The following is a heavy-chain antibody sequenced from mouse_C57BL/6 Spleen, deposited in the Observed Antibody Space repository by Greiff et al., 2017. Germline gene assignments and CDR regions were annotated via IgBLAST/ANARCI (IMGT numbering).Heavy chain of an antibody. Sequence: QVQLQQSGPELVKPGASVKISCKASGYAFSSSWMNWVKQRPGKGLEWIGRIYPGDGDTNYNGKFKGKATLTADKSSSTAYMQRSSLTSEDSAVYCCAREGYPWFAYWGQGTLVTVSA. CDR3: AREGYPWFAY. D-gene: IGHD2-2*01. V-gene: IGHV1-82*01. CDR1: GYAFSSSW. CDR2: IYPGDGDT. J-gene: IGHJ3*01.